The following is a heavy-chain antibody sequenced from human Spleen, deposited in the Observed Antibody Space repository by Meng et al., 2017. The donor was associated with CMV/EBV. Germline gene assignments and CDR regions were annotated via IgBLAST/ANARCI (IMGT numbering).Heavy chain of an antibody. Sequence: GESLKISCAASGFTFSAYAMNWVRQAPEKGLEWVSSISTTSAYIYYADSLKGRFTISRDNAKNSLYLQMNSLKAEDTAVYYCARSWDGMDVWGQGTTVTVSS. D-gene: IGHD3-16*01. CDR1: GFTFSAYA. J-gene: IGHJ6*02. V-gene: IGHV3-21*06. CDR3: ARSWDGMDV. CDR2: ISTTSAYI.